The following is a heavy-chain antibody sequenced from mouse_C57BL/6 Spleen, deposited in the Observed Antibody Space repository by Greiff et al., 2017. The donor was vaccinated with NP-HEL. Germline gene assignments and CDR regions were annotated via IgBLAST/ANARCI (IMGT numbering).Heavy chain of an antibody. CDR1: GYTFTSYW. D-gene: IGHD2-4*01. CDR3: AMAPLDDSFDY. V-gene: IGHV1-74*01. J-gene: IGHJ2*01. CDR2: LHPSDSDT. Sequence: QVQLQQPGAELVKPGASVKVSCKASGYTFTSYWMHWVKQRPGQGLEWIGRLHPSDSDTNYNQKLQGKATLTVDKSSSQAYMQLSSLTSEDSAVYYCAMAPLDDSFDYWGQGTTLTVSS.